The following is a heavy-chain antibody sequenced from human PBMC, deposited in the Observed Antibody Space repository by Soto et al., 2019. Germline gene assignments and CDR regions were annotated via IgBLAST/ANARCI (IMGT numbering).Heavy chain of an antibody. CDR2: IIPIFNST. J-gene: IGHJ4*02. D-gene: IGHD2-2*02. CDR3: AREGRGKKAGYNGLVSLGY. CDR1: GGRFSDSV. Sequence: SVKVSCKVSGGRFSDSVISWVRQAPGHGLEWLGRIIPIFNSTKYAQSFQGRVTITADKSTSTASLELSSLRSDDTAVYYCAREGRGKKAGYNGLVSLGYWGQGTLVTVSS. V-gene: IGHV1-69*06.